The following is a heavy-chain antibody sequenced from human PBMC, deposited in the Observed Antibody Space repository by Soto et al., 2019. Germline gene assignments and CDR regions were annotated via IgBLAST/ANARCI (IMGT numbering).Heavy chain of an antibody. Sequence: QVQLVQSGAEVKKPGASVRVSCKASGYTFTSYDINWVRQATGQGLEWMGWMNPNSGNTGNAQKFQGRVTMTRNTSKSTAYRKLRSLRSEDWAVYYCASEGTRRGADYWGQGTLVTVSS. D-gene: IGHD3-10*01. CDR3: ASEGTRRGADY. V-gene: IGHV1-8*01. CDR1: GYTFTSYD. J-gene: IGHJ4*02. CDR2: MNPNSGNT.